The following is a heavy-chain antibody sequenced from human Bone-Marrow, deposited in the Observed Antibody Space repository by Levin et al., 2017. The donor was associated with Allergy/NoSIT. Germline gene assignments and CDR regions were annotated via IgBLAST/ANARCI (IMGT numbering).Heavy chain of an antibody. CDR2: ISYDGTNK. CDR3: AKDHDWGYGYYFDL. CDR1: GFTFSNCG. Sequence: GESLKISCAAAGFTFSNCGMHWVRQAPGKGLEWVAVISYDGTNKYYADSVKGRFTISRDNSRNTLYLQMNSLRADDTALYYCAKDHDWGYGYYFDLWGRGTLVTVSS. J-gene: IGHJ2*01. V-gene: IGHV3-30*18. D-gene: IGHD5-24*01.